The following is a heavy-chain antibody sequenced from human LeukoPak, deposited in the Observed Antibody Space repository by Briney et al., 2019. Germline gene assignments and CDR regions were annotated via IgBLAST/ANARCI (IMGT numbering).Heavy chain of an antibody. V-gene: IGHV3-30*18. J-gene: IGHJ4*02. CDR3: AKDRRGYSYGRFDY. Sequence: GGSLRLSCAASGFTFSSYGMHWVRQAPGKGLEWVAVISYDGSNKYYADSVKGRFTISRDNSKNSLYLQMNSLRAEDTALYYCAKDRRGYSYGRFDYWGQGTLVTVSS. D-gene: IGHD5-18*01. CDR2: ISYDGSNK. CDR1: GFTFSSYG.